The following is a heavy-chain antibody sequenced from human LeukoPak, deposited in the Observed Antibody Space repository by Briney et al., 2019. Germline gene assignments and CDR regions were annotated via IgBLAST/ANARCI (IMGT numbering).Heavy chain of an antibody. J-gene: IGHJ4*02. D-gene: IGHD3-22*01. Sequence: SETLSLTCTVSGGSISSYYWSWIGQPPGKGLEWIGYIYYSGSTNYNPSLKSRVTISVDTSKNQFSLKLSSVTAADTAVYYCASQYYDSSGLYYFDYWGQGTLVTVSS. CDR1: GGSISSYY. CDR2: IYYSGST. V-gene: IGHV4-59*01. CDR3: ASQYYDSSGLYYFDY.